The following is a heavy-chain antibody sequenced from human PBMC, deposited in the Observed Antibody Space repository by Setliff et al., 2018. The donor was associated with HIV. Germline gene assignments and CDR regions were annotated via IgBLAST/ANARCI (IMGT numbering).Heavy chain of an antibody. D-gene: IGHD1-26*01. CDR3: ARGRHSGTYEAFDI. CDR2: IQTNSGGT. Sequence: GASVKVSCKASGYSFTAYYIHFVRQAPGQGLEWMGWIQTNSGGTKSAQKFQGRVTMTRDTSISTAYMELNSLASDDTDVYYCARGRHSGTYEAFDIWGPGTMVTVS. J-gene: IGHJ3*02. CDR1: GYSFTAYY. V-gene: IGHV1-2*02.